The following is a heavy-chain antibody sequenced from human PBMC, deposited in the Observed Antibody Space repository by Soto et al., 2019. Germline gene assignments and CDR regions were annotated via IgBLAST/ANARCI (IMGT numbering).Heavy chain of an antibody. CDR3: ARAPAYYDFWSGYHLYYYGMDV. V-gene: IGHV5-51*01. CDR2: IYHGDSAT. Sequence: ESLKFSCQCPGYSFTSYWIGWVRQMRGKGLEWMGIIYHGDSATRYSPSFQGQVTISADKSSSTAYLQWSSLKASDTAMYYCARAPAYYDFWSGYHLYYYGMDVWGQGTTVTVSS. J-gene: IGHJ6*02. D-gene: IGHD3-3*01. CDR1: GYSFTSYW.